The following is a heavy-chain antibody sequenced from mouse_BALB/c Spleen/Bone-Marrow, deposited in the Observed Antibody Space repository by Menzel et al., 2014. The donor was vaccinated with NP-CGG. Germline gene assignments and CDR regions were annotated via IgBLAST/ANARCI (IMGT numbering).Heavy chain of an antibody. Sequence: SGAELAKPGASVKMSCKASGYTFTNYWMHWVKQRPGQGLEWIGYINPSAGYTEYNQKFKDKATLTADKSSSTAYMQLSSLTSEDSAVYYCARFYRYDGFAYWGQGTLVTVSA. J-gene: IGHJ3*01. CDR1: GYTFTNYW. D-gene: IGHD2-14*01. CDR3: ARFYRYDGFAY. V-gene: IGHV1-7*01. CDR2: INPSAGYT.